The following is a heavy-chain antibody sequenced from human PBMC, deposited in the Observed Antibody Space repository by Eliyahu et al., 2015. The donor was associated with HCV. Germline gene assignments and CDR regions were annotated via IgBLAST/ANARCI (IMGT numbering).Heavy chain of an antibody. D-gene: IGHD2-2*01. V-gene: IGHV3-33*01. J-gene: IGHJ6*02. CDR1: GFTFXXYX. CDR3: AREDIVVVPAANNYYYYGMDV. CDR2: IWYDGSNK. Sequence: QVQLVESGGGXVQPGXSXRLSCAASGFTFXXYXXXWVRQAPGKGLGWVAVIWYDGSNKYYADSVKGRFTISRDNSKNTLYLQMNSLRAEDTAVYYCAREDIVVVPAANNYYYYGMDVWGQGTTVTVSS.